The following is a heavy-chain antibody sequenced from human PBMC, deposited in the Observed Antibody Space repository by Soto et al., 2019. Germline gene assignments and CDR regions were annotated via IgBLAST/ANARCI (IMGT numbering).Heavy chain of an antibody. Sequence: SETLSLTCSVYGGSFSGYYWSWIRQPPGKGLEWIGEINHSGSTNYNPSLKSRVTISVDTSKNQFSLKLSSVTAADTAVYYGARTSRITVFGVGITPSFDPWGQRTHETVST. J-gene: IGHJ5*02. V-gene: IGHV4-34*01. CDR3: ARTSRITVFGVGITPSFDP. D-gene: IGHD3-3*01. CDR2: INHSGST. CDR1: GGSFSGYY.